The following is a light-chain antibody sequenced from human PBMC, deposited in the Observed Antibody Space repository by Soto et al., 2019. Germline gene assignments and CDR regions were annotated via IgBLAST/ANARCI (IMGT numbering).Light chain of an antibody. Sequence: QSALTQPRSVSGSPGQSVTISCTGTTSDVGGYEYVSWYQQHPGKAPKLMIYEVSNRPSGVSNRFSGSKFGNTASLTISGLQAEDEADYYCSSYTRSNTLVIFGGGTKLTVL. CDR3: SSYTRSNTLVI. CDR2: EVS. CDR1: TSDVGGYEY. V-gene: IGLV2-14*01. J-gene: IGLJ2*01.